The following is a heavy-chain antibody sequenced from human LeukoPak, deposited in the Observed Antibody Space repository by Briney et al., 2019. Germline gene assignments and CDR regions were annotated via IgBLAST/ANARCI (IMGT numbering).Heavy chain of an antibody. Sequence: ASVKVSCKTSGYTFTGYYMHWVRQAPGQGLEWMGWINPNSGGTNYAQKFQGRVTMTRDTSISTAYMELSSLRSEDTAVYYCARGNSGSYSLGLGDYYYYMDVWGKGTTVTISS. J-gene: IGHJ6*03. CDR1: GYTFTGYY. CDR3: ARGNSGSYSLGLGDYYYYMDV. CDR2: INPNSGGT. D-gene: IGHD1-26*01. V-gene: IGHV1-2*02.